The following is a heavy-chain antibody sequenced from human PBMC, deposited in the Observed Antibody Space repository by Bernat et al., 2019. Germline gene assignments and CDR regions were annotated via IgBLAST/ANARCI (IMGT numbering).Heavy chain of an antibody. CDR2: INPSGGST. J-gene: IGHJ4*02. CDR1: GYTFTSYY. Sequence: QVQLVQSGAEVKKPGASVKVSCKASGYTFTSYYMHWVRQAPGQGLEWMGIINPSGGSTSYAQKFQGRVTMTRDTSTSTAYMELSSLRSEDTAVYYCATQQAYCGGDCYSRPRHFDSWGQGTLVTVSS. D-gene: IGHD2-21*01. CDR3: ATQQAYCGGDCYSRPRHFDS. V-gene: IGHV1-46*01.